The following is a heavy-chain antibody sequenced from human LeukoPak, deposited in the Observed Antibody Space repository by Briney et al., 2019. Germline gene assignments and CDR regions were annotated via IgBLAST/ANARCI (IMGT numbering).Heavy chain of an antibody. J-gene: IGHJ3*02. CDR3: ASSWYLPFDI. CDR2: ISGSGGST. V-gene: IGHV3-23*01. Sequence: GGSLRLSCAASGFTFSSYAMSWVRQAPGKGLEWVSAISGSGGSTYYADSAKGRFTISRDNSKNTLYLQMNSLRAEDTAVYYCASSWYLPFDIWGQGTMVTVSS. D-gene: IGHD6-13*01. CDR1: GFTFSSYA.